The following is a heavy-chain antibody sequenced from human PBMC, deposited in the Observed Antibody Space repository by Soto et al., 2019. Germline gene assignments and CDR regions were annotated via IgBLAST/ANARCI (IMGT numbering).Heavy chain of an antibody. Sequence: PSETLSLTCTVSGGSISSYYWSWIRQPPGKGLEWIGYIYYSGSTNYNPSLKSRVTISVDTSKNQFSLKLSSVTAADTAVYYCARAHLWFGESLYYYYGMDVWGQGTTVTVSS. V-gene: IGHV4-59*01. D-gene: IGHD3-10*01. CDR1: GGSISSYY. CDR3: ARAHLWFGESLYYYYGMDV. CDR2: IYYSGST. J-gene: IGHJ6*02.